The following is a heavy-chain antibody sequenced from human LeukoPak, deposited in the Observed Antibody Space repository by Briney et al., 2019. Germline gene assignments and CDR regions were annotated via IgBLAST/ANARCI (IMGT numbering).Heavy chain of an antibody. CDR2: IYTSGST. CDR1: NDSISSGRYY. CDR3: ARDRTGWLQADY. V-gene: IGHV4-61*02. J-gene: IGHJ4*02. D-gene: IGHD5-24*01. Sequence: SETLSLTCSVSNDSISSGRYYWIWIRQPAGKGLEWIGRIYTSGSTNYNPSLKSRVIISVDTSKNQFSLNLSSVTAADTAVYYRARDRTGWLQADYWGPGTLVTVSS.